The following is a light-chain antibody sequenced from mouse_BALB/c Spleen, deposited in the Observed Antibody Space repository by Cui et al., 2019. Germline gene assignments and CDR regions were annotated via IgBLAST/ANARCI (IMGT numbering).Light chain of an antibody. CDR2: AAT. CDR3: QHFWGTPLA. CDR1: ENIYSN. V-gene: IGKV12-46*01. J-gene: IGKJ5*01. Sequence: DIQMTQPPAPLYVPVGETVTITCRARENIYSNLAWYQQKQGKSPQLLVYAATNLADGVPSRFSGSGSGTQYSIKINSLQSEEFGSYYCQHFWGTPLAFGAGTKLELK.